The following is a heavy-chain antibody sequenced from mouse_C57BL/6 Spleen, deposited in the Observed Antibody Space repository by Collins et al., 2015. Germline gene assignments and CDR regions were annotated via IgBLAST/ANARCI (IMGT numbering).Heavy chain of an antibody. CDR3: TTGFAY. CDR1: GFTFSNYW. Sequence: EVQLVESGGGLVKPGGSLKLSCVASGFTFSNYWMNWVRQSPEKGLEWVAEIRLKSNNYATHYAESVKGRFTISRDDSKSSVYLQMNNLRAEDTGIYYCTTGFAYWGQGTLVTVSA. J-gene: IGHJ3*01. CDR2: IRLKSNNYAT. V-gene: IGHV6-6*02.